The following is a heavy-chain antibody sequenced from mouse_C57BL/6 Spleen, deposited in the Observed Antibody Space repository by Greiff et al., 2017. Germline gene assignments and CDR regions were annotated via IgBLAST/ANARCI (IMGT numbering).Heavy chain of an antibody. D-gene: IGHD2-4*01. CDR1: GYAFSSSC. J-gene: IGHJ3*01. CDR2: IYPGDGDT. Sequence: VQRVESGPELVKPGASVKISCKASGYAFSSSCMNWVKQRPGKGLEWIGRIYPGDGDTNYNGKFKGKATLTADKSSSTAYMQLSSLTSEDSAVYFCARDGYDYPWFAYWGQGTLVTVSA. V-gene: IGHV1-82*01. CDR3: ARDGYDYPWFAY.